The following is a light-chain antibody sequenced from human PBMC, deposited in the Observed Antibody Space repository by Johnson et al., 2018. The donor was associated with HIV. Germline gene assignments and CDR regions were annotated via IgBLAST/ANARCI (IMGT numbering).Light chain of an antibody. V-gene: IGLV1-51*01. CDR3: GTWNSSLSGGPYV. Sequence: QLVLTQPPSVSAAPGQKVTISCSGSSSNIGNNYVSWYQQLPGTAPKLLIYDNNKRPSGIPDRFSGSKSGTSATLGITGLQTGDEAVYYCGTWNSSLSGGPYVFGTGTKVTAL. CDR2: DNN. CDR1: SSNIGNNY. J-gene: IGLJ1*01.